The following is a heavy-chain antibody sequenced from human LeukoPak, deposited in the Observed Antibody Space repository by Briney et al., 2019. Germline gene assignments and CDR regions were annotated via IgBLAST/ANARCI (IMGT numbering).Heavy chain of an antibody. V-gene: IGHV4-38-2*02. CDR3: ARSVIPYDAFDI. Sequence: SETLSLTCTVSGYSISSGYYWGWIRQPPGKGLEWIGSIYHSGSTNYNPSLKSRVTISVDTSKNQFSLKLSSVTAADTAVYYCARSVIPYDAFDIWGQGTMVTVSS. CDR2: IYHSGST. J-gene: IGHJ3*02. D-gene: IGHD3-16*02. CDR1: GYSISSGYY.